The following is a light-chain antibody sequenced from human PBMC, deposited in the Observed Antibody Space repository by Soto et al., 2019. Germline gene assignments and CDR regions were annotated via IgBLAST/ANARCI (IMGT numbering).Light chain of an antibody. J-gene: IGKJ1*01. V-gene: IGKV2-28*01. Sequence: DIAMTQSPLSLPVTPGEPASISCRSSQSPLHSDGYNYLDWYLQKPGQSPQLLIYLGSNRASGVPDRFSGSGSGTDFTLKISRVEAEHVGVYYCMQSLQTPRTFRQGTKVNIK. CDR1: QSPLHSDGYNY. CDR2: LGS. CDR3: MQSLQTPRT.